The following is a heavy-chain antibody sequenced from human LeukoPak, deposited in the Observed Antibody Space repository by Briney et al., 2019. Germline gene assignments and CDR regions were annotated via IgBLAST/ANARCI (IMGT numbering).Heavy chain of an antibody. D-gene: IGHD5-12*01. Sequence: SETLPLTCTVSGGSISSYYWSWIRQPPGKGLEWIGYIYYSGSTNYNPSLKSRVTISVDTSKNQFSLKLSSVTAADTAVYYCARTALRGYSGYDTQNWFDPWGQGTLVTVSS. CDR3: ARTALRGYSGYDTQNWFDP. J-gene: IGHJ5*02. V-gene: IGHV4-59*08. CDR2: IYYSGST. CDR1: GGSISSYY.